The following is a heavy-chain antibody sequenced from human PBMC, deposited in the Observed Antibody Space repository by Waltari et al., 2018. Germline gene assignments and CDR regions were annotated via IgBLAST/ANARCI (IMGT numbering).Heavy chain of an antibody. Sequence: QVQLQESGPGLVKPSETLSLTCAVSDYFISRGYFWAWIRQPPGKGRDWIAHIYHTGGTSYNPSLGSRVTISVDTSKNQFSLKMTSVTAADTAIYYCARHSYSEPFHYWGQGTLVTVSS. CDR3: ARHSYSEPFHY. CDR2: IYHTGGT. D-gene: IGHD5-12*01. V-gene: IGHV4-38-2*01. CDR1: DYFISRGYF. J-gene: IGHJ4*02.